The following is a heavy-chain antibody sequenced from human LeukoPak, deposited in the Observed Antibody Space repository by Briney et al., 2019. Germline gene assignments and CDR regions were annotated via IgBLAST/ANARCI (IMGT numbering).Heavy chain of an antibody. CDR2: ISGSGGNT. Sequence: GSLRLSCAASGFTFSSYAMNWVRQAPGKGLEWVSAISGSGGNTFYADSVKGRFTISRDNSKNTLFLQVNSLRAEDTAVYYCAKDIGLRALDYWGQGTLVTVSS. D-gene: IGHD3/OR15-3a*01. CDR3: AKDIGLRALDY. J-gene: IGHJ4*02. V-gene: IGHV3-23*01. CDR1: GFTFSSYA.